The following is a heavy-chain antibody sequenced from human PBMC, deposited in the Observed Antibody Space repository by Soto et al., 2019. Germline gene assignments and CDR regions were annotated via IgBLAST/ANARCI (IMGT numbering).Heavy chain of an antibody. V-gene: IGHV4-4*07. D-gene: IGHD6-13*01. CDR2: VSSTGSS. CDR3: ARGVPAAGTDWFDP. CDR1: GGSISNYY. Sequence: SETLSLTCTVSGGSISNYYWGWIRQSAEKRLEWIGRVSSTGSSYYNPSLKSRVTISVDTSKNQVSLNLTSVTAADTAVYYCARGVPAAGTDWFDPWGQGTLVTVSS. J-gene: IGHJ5*02.